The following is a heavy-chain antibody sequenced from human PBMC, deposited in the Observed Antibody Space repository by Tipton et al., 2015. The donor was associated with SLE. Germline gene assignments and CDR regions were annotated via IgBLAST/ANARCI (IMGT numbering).Heavy chain of an antibody. J-gene: IGHJ4*02. CDR3: AGVGVVTPFDY. CDR2: IYYSGST. Sequence: TLSLTCTVSGGSISSSIYYWGWIRQPPGKGLTWIGIIYYSGSTYYNPTFKSRVTISVDTSKNQFSLKLSSVTAADTAVYYCAGVGVVTPFDYWGQGTLVTVSA. CDR1: GGSISSSIYY. V-gene: IGHV4-39*07. D-gene: IGHD4-23*01.